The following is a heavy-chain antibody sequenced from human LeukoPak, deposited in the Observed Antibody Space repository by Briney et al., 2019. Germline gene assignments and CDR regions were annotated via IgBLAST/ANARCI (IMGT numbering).Heavy chain of an antibody. Sequence: PGGSLRLSCAASGFTFSSYWMSWVRQAPGQGLEWMGWISAYNGNTNYAQKLQGRVTMTTDTSTSTAYVELRSLRSDDTAVYYCARDGPLYYDFWSGYYTSSRDYYMDVWGKGTTVTVSS. CDR1: GFTFSSYW. J-gene: IGHJ6*03. V-gene: IGHV1-18*01. CDR3: ARDGPLYYDFWSGYYTSSRDYYMDV. CDR2: ISAYNGNT. D-gene: IGHD3-3*01.